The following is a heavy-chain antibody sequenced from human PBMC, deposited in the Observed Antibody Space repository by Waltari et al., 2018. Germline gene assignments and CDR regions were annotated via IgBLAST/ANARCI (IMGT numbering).Heavy chain of an antibody. V-gene: IGHV1-69*08. J-gene: IGHJ6*02. CDR1: GGTFSSYT. Sequence: QVQLVQSGAEVKKPGSSVKVSCKASGGTFSSYTISWVRQAPGQGLEWMGRIIPILGIANYAQKFQGRVTITADKSTSTAYMELSSLRSEDTAVYYCARDDRSRTQYYYYGMDVWGQGTTVTVSS. CDR2: IIPILGIA. D-gene: IGHD2-2*01. CDR3: ARDDRSRTQYYYYGMDV.